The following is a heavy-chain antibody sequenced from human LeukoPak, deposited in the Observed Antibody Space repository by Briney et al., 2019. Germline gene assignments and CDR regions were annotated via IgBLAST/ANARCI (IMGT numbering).Heavy chain of an antibody. J-gene: IGHJ6*03. CDR2: IIPIFGTA. V-gene: IGHV1-69*06. CDR3: ARARNGYSYYYYYYYMDV. CDR1: GGTFSSYA. Sequence: SVKVSCKASGGTFSSYAISWVRQAPGQGLEWMGGIIPIFGTANYAQKFQGRVTITADKSTSTAYMELSSLRSEDTAVYYCARARNGYSYYYYYYYMDVWGKGTTVTVSS. D-gene: IGHD5-18*01.